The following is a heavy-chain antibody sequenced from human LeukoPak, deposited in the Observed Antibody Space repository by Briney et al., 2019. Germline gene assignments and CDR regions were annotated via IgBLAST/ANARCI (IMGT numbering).Heavy chain of an antibody. D-gene: IGHD1-26*01. CDR2: ISSSSSYI. CDR1: GFTFSSYS. Sequence: GGSLRLSCAASGFTFSSYSMNWVRQAPGKGLEWVSSISSSSSYIYYADSVKGRFTISRDNAKNSLYLQMNSLRAEDTAVYYCARDLPGRKWELQNWGQGTLVTVSS. J-gene: IGHJ4*02. CDR3: ARDLPGRKWELQN. V-gene: IGHV3-21*01.